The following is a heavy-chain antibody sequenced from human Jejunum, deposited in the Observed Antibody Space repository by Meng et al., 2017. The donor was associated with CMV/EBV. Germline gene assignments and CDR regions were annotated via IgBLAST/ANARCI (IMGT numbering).Heavy chain of an antibody. CDR3: ATSYGPGGY. J-gene: IGHJ4*01. CDR2: VRASGETS. D-gene: IGHD3-10*01. V-gene: IGHV3-23*01. Sequence: RLSCTAAGFTFTNYARSWVRQAPGKGLEWVSTVRASGETSYYADSVKGRFAIFRDNSKNTLYLEMNSLRAEDTAIYYCATSYGPGGYWGHGTLVTVSS. CDR1: GFTFTNYA.